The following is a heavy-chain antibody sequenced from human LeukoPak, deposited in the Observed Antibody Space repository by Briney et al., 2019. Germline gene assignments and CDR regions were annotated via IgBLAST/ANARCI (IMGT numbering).Heavy chain of an antibody. CDR1: GVSISSDDYF. J-gene: IGHJ4*02. D-gene: IGHD7-27*01. CDR2: ISNSGSSI. V-gene: IGHV3-11*04. Sequence: LSLTCTVSGVSISSDDYFWGWIRQAPGKGLEWVSYISNSGSSIYYADSVKGRFTTSRDNAKSSLYLQMNSLRAEDTAVYYCGRGHWGLDYWGQGALVTVSS. CDR3: GRGHWGLDY.